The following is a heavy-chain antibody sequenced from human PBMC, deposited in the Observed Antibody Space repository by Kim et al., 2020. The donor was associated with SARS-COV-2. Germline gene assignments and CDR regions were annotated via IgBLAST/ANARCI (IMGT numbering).Heavy chain of an antibody. CDR1: GGSFSGYY. D-gene: IGHD5-12*01. J-gene: IGHJ3*02. CDR3: ARGRAGIEMATITVPTWRFFRI. CDR2: INHSGST. V-gene: IGHV4-34*01. Sequence: SETLSLTCAVYGGSFSGYYWSWIRQPPGKGLEWIGEINHSGSTNYNPSLKSRVTISVDTSKNQFSLKLSSVTAADTAVYYCARGRAGIEMATITVPTWRFFRIWGQGTMVTVSS.